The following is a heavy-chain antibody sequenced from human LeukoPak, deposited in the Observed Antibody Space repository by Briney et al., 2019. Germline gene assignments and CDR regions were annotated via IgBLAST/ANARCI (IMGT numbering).Heavy chain of an antibody. CDR1: GFTFSSYW. Sequence: PGGSLRLSCAASGFTFSSYWMSWVRQAPGKGLEWVANIKQDGSEKYYVDSVKGRFTISRDNAKNSLYLQMNSVRAEDTAVYYCARDIVVVPAAGFDYWGQGTLVTVSS. CDR2: IKQDGSEK. V-gene: IGHV3-7*01. J-gene: IGHJ4*02. D-gene: IGHD2-2*01. CDR3: ARDIVVVPAAGFDY.